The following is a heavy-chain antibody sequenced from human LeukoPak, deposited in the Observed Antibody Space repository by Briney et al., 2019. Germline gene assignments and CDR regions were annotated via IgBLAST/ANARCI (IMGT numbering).Heavy chain of an antibody. CDR3: ARVDWTGALPALVSGTSLDY. J-gene: IGHJ4*02. CDR1: GYTFTNYG. V-gene: IGHV1-18*01. D-gene: IGHD2-15*01. Sequence: ASVKVSCKASGYTFTNYGISWVRQAPEQGLEWMGWISPYNTNSKYTQKLQGRVSMTTDTSTSTAYMELRSLISDDTAVYYCARVDWTGALPALVSGTSLDYWGQGTLVTVSS. CDR2: ISPYNTNS.